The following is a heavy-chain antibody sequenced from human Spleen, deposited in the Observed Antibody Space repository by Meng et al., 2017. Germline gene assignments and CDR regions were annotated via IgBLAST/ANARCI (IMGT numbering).Heavy chain of an antibody. Sequence: QPQLQESGPGLVKPSEPPSLTCTVSGGSIRSTTYYWGWIRQPPGKGLEWIGSIYYSGSTYYNPSLKSRVSMSIDKSKNQFSLKLTSVTAADTAVYHCLRGSGGSVWGQGTLVTVSS. CDR1: GGSIRSTTYY. J-gene: IGHJ1*01. CDR3: LRGSGGSV. CDR2: IYYSGST. D-gene: IGHD3-10*01. V-gene: IGHV4-39*07.